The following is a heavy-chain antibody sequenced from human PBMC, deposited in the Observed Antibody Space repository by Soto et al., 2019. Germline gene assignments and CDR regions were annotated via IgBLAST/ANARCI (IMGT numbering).Heavy chain of an antibody. CDR3: ARERDGYQLLLGYYYYYGMDV. V-gene: IGHV3-21*01. CDR1: GFTFSSYS. J-gene: IGHJ6*02. Sequence: GGSLRLSCAASGFTFSSYSMNWVRQAPGKGLEWVSSISSSSSYIYYADSVKGRFTISRDNAKNSLYLQMNSLRAEDTAVYYCARERDGYQLLLGYYYYYGMDVWGQGTTVTVSS. CDR2: ISSSSSYI. D-gene: IGHD2-2*01.